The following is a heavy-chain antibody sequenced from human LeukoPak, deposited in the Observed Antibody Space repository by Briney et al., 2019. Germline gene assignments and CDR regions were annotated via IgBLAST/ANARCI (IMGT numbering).Heavy chain of an antibody. CDR2: IYHSGST. V-gene: IGHV4-38-2*02. D-gene: IGHD1-20*01. J-gene: IGHJ3*02. CDR1: GYSISSDYY. CDR3: AGSVLTGTDAFDI. Sequence: SETLSLTCTVSGYSISSDYYWGWIRQPPGRGLEWIGTIYHSGSTYYNPSLKSRVTISVDTSKNQFSLKLSSVTAADTAVYYCAGSVLTGTDAFDIWGQGTMVTVSS.